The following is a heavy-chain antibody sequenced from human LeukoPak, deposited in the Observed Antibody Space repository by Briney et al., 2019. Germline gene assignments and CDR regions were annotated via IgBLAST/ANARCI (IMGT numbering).Heavy chain of an antibody. CDR3: AKDSQAQTSSSWYY. J-gene: IGHJ4*02. CDR1: GFTVSSNY. Sequence: GGSLRLSCAASGFTVSSNYMSWVRQAPGKGLEWVSVIYSGGSTYYADSVKGRFTISRDNSKNTLYLQMNSLRAEDTAVYYCAKDSQAQTSSSWYYWGQGTLVTVSS. D-gene: IGHD6-13*01. V-gene: IGHV3-66*01. CDR2: IYSGGST.